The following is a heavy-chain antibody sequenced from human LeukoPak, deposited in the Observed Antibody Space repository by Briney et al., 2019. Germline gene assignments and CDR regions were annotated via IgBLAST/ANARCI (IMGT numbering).Heavy chain of an antibody. Sequence: PSETLSLTCTVSGGSISSYYWSWIRQPPGKGLEWIGYIYYSGSTNYNPSLKSRVTISVDTSKNQFSLKLSSVTAADTAVYHCARGPNYYYMDVWGKGTTVTVSS. CDR3: ARGPNYYYMDV. V-gene: IGHV4-59*01. J-gene: IGHJ6*03. CDR1: GGSISSYY. CDR2: IYYSGST.